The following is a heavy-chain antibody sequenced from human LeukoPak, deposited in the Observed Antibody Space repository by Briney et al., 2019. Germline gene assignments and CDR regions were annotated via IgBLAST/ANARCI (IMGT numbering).Heavy chain of an antibody. Sequence: GGSLRLSCAASGFTFSSYEMNWVRQAPGKGLEWVSDISSSGRIIYYADSVKGRFTISRDNTKNSLYLQMNSLRAEDTAVYYCARVSRYANDYWGQGTLVTVSP. CDR1: GFTFSSYE. D-gene: IGHD2-2*01. J-gene: IGHJ4*02. CDR3: ARVSRYANDY. CDR2: ISSSGRII. V-gene: IGHV3-48*03.